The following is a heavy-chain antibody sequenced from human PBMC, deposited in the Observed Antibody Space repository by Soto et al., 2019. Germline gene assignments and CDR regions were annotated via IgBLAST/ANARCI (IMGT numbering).Heavy chain of an antibody. CDR3: ARHESGDYYGSAYDY. CDR1: GGSISSYY. J-gene: IGHJ4*02. CDR2: IYYSGST. D-gene: IGHD3-10*01. Sequence: SETLSLTCTVYGGSISSYYWSWIRQPPGKGLEWIGYIYYSGSTNYNPSLKSRVTISVDTSKNQFSLKLSSVTAADTAVYYCARHESGDYYGSAYDYWGQGTLVTVSS. V-gene: IGHV4-59*08.